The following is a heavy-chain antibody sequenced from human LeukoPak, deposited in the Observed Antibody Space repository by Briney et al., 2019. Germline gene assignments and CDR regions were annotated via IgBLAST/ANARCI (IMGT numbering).Heavy chain of an antibody. V-gene: IGHV3-74*01. J-gene: IGHJ3*02. CDR1: GFTFSSYW. CDR2: IGTDGSGA. D-gene: IGHD4-23*01. CDR3: ARDKYGGNSNAFDI. Sequence: GGSLRLSCAASGFTFSSYWMDWVRQVPGKGPVWVSRIGTDGSGAAYADYVRGRFTISRDNAKNTLYLQMNSVKAENTAVYYCARDKYGGNSNAFDIWGQGTLVAVSS.